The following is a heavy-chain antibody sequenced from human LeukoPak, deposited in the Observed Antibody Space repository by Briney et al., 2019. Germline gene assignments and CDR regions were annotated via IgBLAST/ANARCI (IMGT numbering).Heavy chain of an antibody. Sequence: PSETLSLTCTVSGGSISSSSYYWGWIRQPPGKGLEWIGSIYYSGSTYYNPSLKSRVTISVDTSKNQFSLKLSSVTAADTAVYYCARGHRRITIFGVVSRWFDPWGQGTLVTVSS. CDR3: ARGHRRITIFGVVSRWFDP. D-gene: IGHD3-3*01. V-gene: IGHV4-39*07. J-gene: IGHJ5*02. CDR1: GGSISSSSYY. CDR2: IYYSGST.